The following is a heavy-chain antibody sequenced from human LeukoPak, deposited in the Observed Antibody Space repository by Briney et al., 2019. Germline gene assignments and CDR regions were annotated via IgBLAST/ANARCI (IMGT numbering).Heavy chain of an antibody. J-gene: IGHJ4*02. CDR1: GDSVSSNSAA. CDR2: TYYRSKWYN. Sequence: SQTLSLTCAISGDSVSSNSAAWNWIRQSPSRGLEWLGRTYYRSKWYNDYAVSVKSRITINPDTSKNQFSLQLNSVTPEDTAVYYCARDRAPALGITPVSHFDYWGQGTLVTVSS. D-gene: IGHD7-27*01. V-gene: IGHV6-1*01. CDR3: ARDRAPALGITPVSHFDY.